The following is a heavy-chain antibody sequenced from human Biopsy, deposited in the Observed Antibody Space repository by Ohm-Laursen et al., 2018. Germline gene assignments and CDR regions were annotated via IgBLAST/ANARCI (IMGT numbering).Heavy chain of an antibody. CDR3: TRGGYYYDSLAYYYWFDP. CDR2: INAKTGDT. J-gene: IGHJ5*02. CDR1: GYTFTGYP. V-gene: IGHV1-2*02. D-gene: IGHD3-22*01. Sequence: ASVKVSCNASGYTFTGYPVHWVRQAPGQGLEWMGWINAKTGDTNYAQKFQGRVTMTRDTSISTAYVDLSSLRSDDTAVYYCTRGGYYYDSLAYYYWFDPWGQGTLVTVSS.